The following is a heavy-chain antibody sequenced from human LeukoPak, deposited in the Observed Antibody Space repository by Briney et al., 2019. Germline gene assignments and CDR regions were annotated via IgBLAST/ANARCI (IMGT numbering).Heavy chain of an antibody. J-gene: IGHJ5*02. Sequence: PGGSLRLSCAASGFTFSSSEMNWVRQAPGKGLEWVSYISSSATTIYYADSVKGRFTISRDNAKNSLYLQMTSLRAEDTAVYYCARELLGAFDPWGQGTLVTVSS. CDR1: GFTFSSSE. D-gene: IGHD2-15*01. V-gene: IGHV3-48*03. CDR2: ISSSATTI. CDR3: ARELLGAFDP.